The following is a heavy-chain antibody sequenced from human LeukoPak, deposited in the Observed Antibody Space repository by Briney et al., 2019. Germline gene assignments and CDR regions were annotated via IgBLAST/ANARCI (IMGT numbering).Heavy chain of an antibody. Sequence: SQTLSLTRTVSGGSISSYYWSWIRQPPGKGLEWIGYIYYSGSTNYNPSLNSRVTISVDTSKNQFSLKLNSVTAADTAVYYCARGTSAIDYWGQGTLVTVSS. CDR2: IYYSGST. CDR3: ARGTSAIDY. V-gene: IGHV4-59*01. D-gene: IGHD1-14*01. J-gene: IGHJ4*02. CDR1: GGSISSYY.